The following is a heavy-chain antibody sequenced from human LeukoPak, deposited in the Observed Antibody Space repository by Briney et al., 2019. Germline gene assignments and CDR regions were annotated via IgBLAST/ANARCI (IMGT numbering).Heavy chain of an antibody. CDR1: GFTFSSYW. CDR2: INWNGGST. CDR3: ARAFNYYDSSGYYSNWFDP. J-gene: IGHJ5*02. Sequence: PGGSLRLSCAASGFTFSSYWMSWVRQAPGKGLEWVSGINWNGGSTGYADSVKGRFTISRDNAKNSLYLQMNSLRAEDTAVYYCARAFNYYDSSGYYSNWFDPWGQGTLVTVSS. D-gene: IGHD3-22*01. V-gene: IGHV3-20*04.